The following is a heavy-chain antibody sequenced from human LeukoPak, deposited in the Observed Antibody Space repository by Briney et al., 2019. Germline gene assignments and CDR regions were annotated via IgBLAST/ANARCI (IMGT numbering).Heavy chain of an antibody. V-gene: IGHV1-69*13. CDR3: ARSHPRDGYNFDY. Sequence: SVKVSCKASGGTFSSYAISWVRQAPGQGLEWMGGIIPIFGTANYAQRFQGRVTITADESTSTAYMELSSLRSEDTAVYYCARSHPRDGYNFDYWGQGTLVTVSS. J-gene: IGHJ4*02. D-gene: IGHD5-24*01. CDR1: GGTFSSYA. CDR2: IIPIFGTA.